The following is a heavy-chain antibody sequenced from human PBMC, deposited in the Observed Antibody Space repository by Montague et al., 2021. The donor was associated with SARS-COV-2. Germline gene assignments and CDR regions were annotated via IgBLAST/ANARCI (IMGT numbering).Heavy chain of an antibody. D-gene: IGHD6-19*01. CDR2: LSYTGSA. J-gene: IGHJ4*02. CDR1: GGSISSSNYY. Sequence: SETLSLTCSVSGGSISSSNYYWAWIRPPPGRGLEWIGSLSYTGSAYHNPTLKSRITIFVDTSKTQFSLEVSSVTAADTAVYYCASGRGISVAGLDSWGQGTLVTVSS. CDR3: ASGRGISVAGLDS. V-gene: IGHV4-39*01.